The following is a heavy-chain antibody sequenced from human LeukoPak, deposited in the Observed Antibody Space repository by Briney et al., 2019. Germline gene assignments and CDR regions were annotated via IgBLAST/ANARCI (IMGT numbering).Heavy chain of an antibody. Sequence: ASVKVSCKASGGTFSSYAISWVRQATGQGLEWMGWMNPNSGNTGYAQKFQGRVTITRNTSISTAYMELSSLRSEDTAVYYCARGIPDLIDYWGQGTLVTVSS. V-gene: IGHV1-8*03. D-gene: IGHD1-14*01. J-gene: IGHJ4*02. CDR1: GGTFSSYA. CDR2: MNPNSGNT. CDR3: ARGIPDLIDY.